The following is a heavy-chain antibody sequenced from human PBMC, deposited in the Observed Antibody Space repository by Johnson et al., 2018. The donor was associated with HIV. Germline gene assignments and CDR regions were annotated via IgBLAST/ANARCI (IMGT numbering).Heavy chain of an antibody. CDR2: FYSGGRP. CDR1: GFTVSSNY. D-gene: IGHD5-24*01. V-gene: IGHV3-66*01. CDR3: ARDGGGLDHDAFDI. J-gene: IGHJ3*02. Sequence: VQLVESGGGLVQPGGSLRLSCAASGFTVSSNYMSWVRQAPGKGLYWVSVFYSGGRPNSADSLKSGFTTSSENSKNTLYLQMNSVRAEDTDVYYCARDGGGLDHDAFDIWGQGTMVTVSS.